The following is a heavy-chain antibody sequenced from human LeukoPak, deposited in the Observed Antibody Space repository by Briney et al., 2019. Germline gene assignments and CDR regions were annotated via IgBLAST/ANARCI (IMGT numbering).Heavy chain of an antibody. J-gene: IGHJ4*02. CDR3: ARAYYGDCLDY. CDR1: GFTFSTYW. D-gene: IGHD4-17*01. CDR2: INSDGSST. Sequence: GGSLRLSCAASGFTFSTYWMHWVRQAPGKGLVWVSRINSDGSSTSYADSVKGRFTIPRDNAKNTLYLQMNSLRAEDTAVYYCARAYYGDCLDYWGQGTLVTVSS. V-gene: IGHV3-74*01.